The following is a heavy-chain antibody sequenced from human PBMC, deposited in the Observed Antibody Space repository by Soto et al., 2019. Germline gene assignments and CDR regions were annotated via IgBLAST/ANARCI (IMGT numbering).Heavy chain of an antibody. CDR3: ARDAYRSSWHYYYGMKF. J-gene: IGHJ6*02. Sequence: SETLSLTCNVSGVSLSSTRYHWDWIRHPPGKVLEWILTLAYSGTARYDPSLKSRVTMSVDTSKNQFSLKLSSVTSADTAVYYCARDAYRSSWHYYYGMKFWGQGTTVTVSS. D-gene: IGHD6-13*01. CDR2: LAYSGTA. CDR1: GVSLSSTRYH. V-gene: IGHV4-39*07.